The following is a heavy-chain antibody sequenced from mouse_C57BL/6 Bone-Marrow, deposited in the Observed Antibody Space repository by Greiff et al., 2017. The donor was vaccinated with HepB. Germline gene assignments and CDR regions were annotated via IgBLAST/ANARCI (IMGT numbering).Heavy chain of an antibody. J-gene: IGHJ2*01. D-gene: IGHD2-14*01. CDR2: SRNKANDYTT. V-gene: IGHV7-1*01. Sequence: EVKVVESGGGLVQSGRSLRLSCATSGFTFSDFYMEWVRQAPGKGLEWIAASRNKANDYTTEYSASVKGRFIVSRDTSQSILYLQMNALRAEDTAIYYCARDAGYGNYFDYWGQGTTLTVSS. CDR3: ARDAGYGNYFDY. CDR1: GFTFSDFY.